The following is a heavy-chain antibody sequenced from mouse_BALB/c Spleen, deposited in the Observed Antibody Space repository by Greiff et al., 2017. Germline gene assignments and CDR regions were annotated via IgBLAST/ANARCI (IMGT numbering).Heavy chain of an antibody. CDR3: ARPHGSSPYYFDY. J-gene: IGHJ2*01. Sequence: VQLQQSGAELVKPGASVKLSCTASGFNIKDTYMHWVKQRPEQGLEWIGRIDPANGNTKYDPKFQGKATITADTSSNTAYLQLSSLTSEDTAVYYCARPHGSSPYYFDYWGQGTTLTVSS. V-gene: IGHV14-3*02. CDR2: IDPANGNT. CDR1: GFNIKDTY. D-gene: IGHD1-1*01.